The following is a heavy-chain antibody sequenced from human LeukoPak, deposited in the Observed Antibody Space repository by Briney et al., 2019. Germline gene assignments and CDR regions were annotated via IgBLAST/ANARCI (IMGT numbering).Heavy chain of an antibody. D-gene: IGHD6-6*01. Sequence: SGPTLVKPTQTLTLTRTFSRFSLSTSGVGVGWIRQPPGKALEWLALIYWNDDKRYSPSLKSRLTIAKSTSKNHVVLTMTNMDPVDTSTYYCAHSLRSSSSRWFDPWGQGTLVIVSS. CDR3: AHSLRSSSSRWFDP. J-gene: IGHJ5*02. CDR1: RFSLSTSGVG. V-gene: IGHV2-5*01. CDR2: IYWNDDK.